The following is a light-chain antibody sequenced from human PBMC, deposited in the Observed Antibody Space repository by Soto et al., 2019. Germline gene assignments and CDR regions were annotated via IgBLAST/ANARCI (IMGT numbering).Light chain of an antibody. Sequence: DIQMTQSPSSLSAAVGDRVTSTCRTSQPISIYLNWYQQRPGKAPKLLIYAASYLQSGVPSRFSGSGSGTDFTLTISGLQHEDYAIYYCQQSYDTLSITFGQGTRLEIK. CDR2: AAS. CDR1: QPISIY. J-gene: IGKJ5*01. CDR3: QQSYDTLSIT. V-gene: IGKV1-39*01.